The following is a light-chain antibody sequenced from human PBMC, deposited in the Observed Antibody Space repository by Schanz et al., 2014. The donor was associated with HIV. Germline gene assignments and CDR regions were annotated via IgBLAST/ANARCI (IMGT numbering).Light chain of an antibody. CDR1: QGIGSS. CDR2: ATS. V-gene: IGKV1-9*01. Sequence: DIQMSQSPSTLSASVGDRVTITCRASQGIGSSLAWYQQKPGKAPKLLIYATSILQSGVPSRFSGSGSGTDCTLTISSLQPEDFASYYCQQYDNLPITFGQGTRLEIK. J-gene: IGKJ5*01. CDR3: QQYDNLPIT.